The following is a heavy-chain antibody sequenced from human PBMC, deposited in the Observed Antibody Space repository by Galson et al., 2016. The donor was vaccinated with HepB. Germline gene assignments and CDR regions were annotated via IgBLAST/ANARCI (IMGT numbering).Heavy chain of an antibody. J-gene: IGHJ4*02. CDR3: ARQGARTHIAVPVTFDY. V-gene: IGHV4-39*01. D-gene: IGHD6-19*01. CDR1: GGSITTNSYY. CDR2: IYYSGST. Sequence: SETLSLTCTVSGGSITTNSYYWAWIRQPPGKGLEWIGSIYYSGSTYYTPSLKSRVTISVDTSKNQFSLKLSSVTAADTAVYYCARQGARTHIAVPVTFDYWGPGALVTVSS.